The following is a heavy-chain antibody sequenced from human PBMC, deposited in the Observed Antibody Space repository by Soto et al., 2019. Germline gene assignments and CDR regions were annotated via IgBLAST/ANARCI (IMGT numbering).Heavy chain of an antibody. CDR3: ARDLGY. CDR2: ISYDGSNK. CDR1: GFTFSSYA. J-gene: IGHJ4*02. V-gene: IGHV3-30-3*01. Sequence: PVGSLRLSCAASGFTFSSYAMHWVRQAPGKGLEWVAVISYDGSNKYYADSVKGRFTISRDNSKNTLYLQMNSLRAEDTAVYYCARDLGYCGQRTLVTVSS.